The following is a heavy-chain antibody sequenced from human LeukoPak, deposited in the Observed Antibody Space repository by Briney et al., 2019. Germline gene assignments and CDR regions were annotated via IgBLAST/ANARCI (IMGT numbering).Heavy chain of an antibody. CDR3: ARDDIEVAATDYYYYMDV. Sequence: SETLSLTCTVSGGSISSSSYYWGWIRQPPGKGLEWIGSIYYSGSTYYNPSLKSRVSISVDTSKNQFSLKLSSVTAADTAVYYCARDDIEVAATDYYYYMDVWGKGTTVTVSS. CDR1: GGSISSSSYY. J-gene: IGHJ6*03. V-gene: IGHV4-39*02. D-gene: IGHD6-19*01. CDR2: IYYSGST.